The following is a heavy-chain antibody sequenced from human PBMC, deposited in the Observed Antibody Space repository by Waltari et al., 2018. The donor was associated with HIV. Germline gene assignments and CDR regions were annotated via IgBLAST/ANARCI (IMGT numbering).Heavy chain of an antibody. D-gene: IGHD3-10*01. CDR2: IYYSGST. CDR1: GGSISSSSYY. CDR3: ARDVPEYYYGSGSYGSGYFDL. J-gene: IGHJ2*01. Sequence: QLQLQESGPGLVKPSETLSLTCTVSGGSISSSSYYWGWIRQPPGKGLEWIGSIYYSGSTYYNPSLKSRVTISVDTSKNQFSLKLSSVTAADTAVYYCARDVPEYYYGSGSYGSGYFDLWGRGTLVTVSS. V-gene: IGHV4-39*07.